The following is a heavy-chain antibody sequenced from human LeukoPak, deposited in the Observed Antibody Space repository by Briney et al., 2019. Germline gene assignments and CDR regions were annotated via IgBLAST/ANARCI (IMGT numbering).Heavy chain of an antibody. Sequence: PGGSLRLSCTASEFTFSSYAMNRVRQAPGKGLEWVSAIGGGGGSTFYADSVKGRFTISRDNSKNTLYLQMNSLRAEDTALYYCAKSHCTTTSCRGNYFDYWGQGTLVTVSS. D-gene: IGHD2-2*01. CDR3: AKSHCTTTSCRGNYFDY. V-gene: IGHV3-23*01. J-gene: IGHJ4*02. CDR2: IGGGGGST. CDR1: EFTFSSYA.